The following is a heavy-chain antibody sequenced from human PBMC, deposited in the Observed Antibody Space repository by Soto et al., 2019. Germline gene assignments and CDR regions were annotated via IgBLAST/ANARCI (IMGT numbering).Heavy chain of an antibody. CDR1: GDSISSDSYY. V-gene: IGHV4-39*01. CDR2: VYYSGRT. D-gene: IGHD5-18*01. J-gene: IGHJ4*02. Sequence: QLQLQESGPGLVKASETLSLTCTVSGDSISSDSYYWGWIRQPPGKGLECIGSVYYSGRTYYNPSLESRVTISVDTSKSQFSLNLRSVTAADTAVYYCARQSSGYTYGGGFDYWGQGTLVTVSS. CDR3: ARQSSGYTYGGGFDY.